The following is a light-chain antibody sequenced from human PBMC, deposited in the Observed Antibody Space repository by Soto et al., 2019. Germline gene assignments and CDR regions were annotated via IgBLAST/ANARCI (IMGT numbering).Light chain of an antibody. Sequence: EAVLTQSPATLSLSPGERATLSCRASQSVRTYLAWYQQKPGQVPRLLIHDASSRATGIPARFSGSGSGTNFALTISSLEPEDFAVYYCQQRTIWPVSTFGQQTPLEI. CDR3: QQRTIWPVST. V-gene: IGKV3-11*01. CDR2: DAS. CDR1: QSVRTY. J-gene: IGKJ5*01.